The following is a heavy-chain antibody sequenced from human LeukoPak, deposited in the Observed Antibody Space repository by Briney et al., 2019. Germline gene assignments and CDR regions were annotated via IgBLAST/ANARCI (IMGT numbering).Heavy chain of an antibody. CDR2: MNHEGGDI. J-gene: IGHJ6*02. Sequence: GGSLRLSCAASGFTFSESWMSWVRQAPGKGPEWVANMNHEGGDICYADSVKGRFTISRDNAKNSLYLQMNSLTAEDTAIYYCATYVNWVAGDVWGQGTTVTVSS. CDR1: GFTFSESW. D-gene: IGHD1-1*01. V-gene: IGHV3-7*01. CDR3: ATYVNWVAGDV.